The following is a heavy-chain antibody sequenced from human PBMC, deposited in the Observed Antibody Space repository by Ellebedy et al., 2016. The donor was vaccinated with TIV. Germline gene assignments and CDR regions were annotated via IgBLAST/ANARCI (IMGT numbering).Heavy chain of an antibody. CDR3: ARGDGWTDY. CDR2: IRSKAYGGTT. CDR1: GFTFSSYS. V-gene: IGHV3-49*04. Sequence: GGSLRLXXAASGFTFSSYSMNWVRQAPGKGLEWAGFIRSKAYGGTTEYAASVKGRFTISRDDSKSIAYLQMNSLKAEDTAVYYCARGDGWTDYWGQGTLVSVSS. J-gene: IGHJ4*02. D-gene: IGHD2-15*01.